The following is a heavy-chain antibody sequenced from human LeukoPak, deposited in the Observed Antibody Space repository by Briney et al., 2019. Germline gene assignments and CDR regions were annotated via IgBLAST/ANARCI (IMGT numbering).Heavy chain of an antibody. CDR3: ARDLSTSATWELDY. CDR2: INPNSGGT. CDR1: GYTFNGYL. D-gene: IGHD6-25*01. J-gene: IGHJ4*02. Sequence: ASVKVSCKASGYTFNGYLIHWVRQAPGQGLEYMGWINPNSGGTKYAQKFQGRVTMTRDTSTSTASMEVSRLRSDDTAVYFCARDLSTSATWELDYWGQGTLVTVSS. V-gene: IGHV1-2*02.